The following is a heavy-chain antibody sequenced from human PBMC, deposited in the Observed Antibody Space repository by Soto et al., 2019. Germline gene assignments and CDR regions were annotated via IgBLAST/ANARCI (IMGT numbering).Heavy chain of an antibody. CDR3: ERDAGVRGAIIDYLDS. CDR1: GFAFSDHG. J-gene: IGHJ4*02. D-gene: IGHD3-10*01. Sequence: QVNLVESGGGGVQPGTSLRLSCRTSGFAFSDHGMHWVRQAPDRGLEWVAIIWYDGDNKFYGDSVKGRFTISRDNSRNMLYLHMTGLRTDDTGLYYCERDAGVRGAIIDYLDSWGQGTLVTVSS. V-gene: IGHV3-33*01. CDR2: IWYDGDNK.